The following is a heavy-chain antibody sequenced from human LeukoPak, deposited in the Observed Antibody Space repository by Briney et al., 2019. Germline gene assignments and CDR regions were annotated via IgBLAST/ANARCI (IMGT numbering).Heavy chain of an antibody. CDR3: ARAPHDYGGKAPPGRGGGYYYYMDV. D-gene: IGHD4-23*01. CDR1: GGTFSSYA. CDR2: IIPIFGTA. J-gene: IGHJ6*03. Sequence: ASVKVSCKASGGTFSSYAISWVRQAPGQGLEWMGGIIPIFGTANYAQKFQGRVTITTDESTSTAYMELSSLRSEDTAVYYCARAPHDYGGKAPPGRGGGYYYYMDVWGKGTTVTVSS. V-gene: IGHV1-69*05.